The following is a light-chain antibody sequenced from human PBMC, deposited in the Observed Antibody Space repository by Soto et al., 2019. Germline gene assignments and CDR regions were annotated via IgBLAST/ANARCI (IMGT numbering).Light chain of an antibody. V-gene: IGLV4-69*01. J-gene: IGLJ2*01. CDR2: LNSDGSH. CDR1: SGHSSYA. Sequence: QPVLTQSPSASASLGASVKLTCTLSSGHSSYAIAWQQQQQEKGPGYLIKLNSDGSHSKGDGIPDRFSGPSSGAERYLTIASLQSEDEADYYCQTWGTGVVFGGGTKLTVL. CDR3: QTWGTGVV.